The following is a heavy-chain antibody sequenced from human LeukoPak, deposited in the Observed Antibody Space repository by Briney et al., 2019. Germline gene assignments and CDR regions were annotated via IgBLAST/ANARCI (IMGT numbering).Heavy chain of an antibody. CDR1: GFTFSTYA. J-gene: IGHJ3*02. V-gene: IGHV3-23*01. CDR2: ISGSGGST. CDR3: AKEGALPLYDAFDI. Sequence: GGSLRLSCAASGFTFSTYAMSWVRQAPGKGLKWVSAISGSGGSTYYADSVKGRFTISRVHSKNTLYLQMNSLRAEDTAVYYCAKEGALPLYDAFDIWGQGTMVTVSS.